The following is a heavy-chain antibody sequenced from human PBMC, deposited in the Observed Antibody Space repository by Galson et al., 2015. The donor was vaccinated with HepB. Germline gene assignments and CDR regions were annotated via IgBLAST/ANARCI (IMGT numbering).Heavy chain of an antibody. CDR3: ARDLILATSGGLGY. Sequence: SVKVSCKASGYSFTGYAMHWVRQAPGQRLEWIGWINAGNGNTKSSQKFQGRVTITRDTSATTAYMELSSLRSEDTAVYYCARDLILATSGGLGYWGQGTLVTVSS. CDR2: INAGNGNT. V-gene: IGHV1-3*01. D-gene: IGHD5-12*01. J-gene: IGHJ4*02. CDR1: GYSFTGYA.